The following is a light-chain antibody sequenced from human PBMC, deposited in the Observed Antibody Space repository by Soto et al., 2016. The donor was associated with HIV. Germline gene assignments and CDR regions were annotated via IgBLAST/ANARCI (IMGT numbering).Light chain of an antibody. V-gene: IGLV3-1*01. CDR3: QAWDGSTGV. Sequence: SYELTQPPSVSVSPGQTATITCSGDKLGDRYTSWYQQRPGQSPLLILYQDNRRSSGIPKRFSGSNSGNTATLTISGTRAMDEADYYCQAWDGSTGVFGTGTKVTVL. CDR1: KLGDRY. CDR2: QDN. J-gene: IGLJ1*01.